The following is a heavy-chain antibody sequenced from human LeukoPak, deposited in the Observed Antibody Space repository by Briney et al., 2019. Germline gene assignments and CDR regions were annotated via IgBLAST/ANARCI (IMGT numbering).Heavy chain of an antibody. Sequence: SETLSLTCAVYGGSFSGYYWSWIRQPPWKGLEWIGEINHSGSTNYNPSLKSRVTISVDTSKNQFSLKLSSVTAADTAVYYCARGLHYRITIFGVRWFDPWGQGTLVTVSS. J-gene: IGHJ5*02. D-gene: IGHD3-3*01. CDR2: INHSGST. V-gene: IGHV4-34*01. CDR1: GGSFSGYY. CDR3: ARGLHYRITIFGVRWFDP.